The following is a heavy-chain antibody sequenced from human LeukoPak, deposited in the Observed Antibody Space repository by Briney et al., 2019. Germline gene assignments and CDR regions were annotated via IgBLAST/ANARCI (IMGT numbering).Heavy chain of an antibody. CDR1: GASISGGTYY. D-gene: IGHD1-26*01. J-gene: IGHJ4*02. Sequence: SETLSLTCSVSGASISGGTYYWGWIRQPPGKGLEWIGSIYYTGSTYDNPSLKSRVTISVDTSKNQFSLKLSSVTAADTAVYYCSRRGGSGRAFDYWGQGTLVTVSS. CDR2: IYYTGST. V-gene: IGHV4-39*01. CDR3: SRRGGSGRAFDY.